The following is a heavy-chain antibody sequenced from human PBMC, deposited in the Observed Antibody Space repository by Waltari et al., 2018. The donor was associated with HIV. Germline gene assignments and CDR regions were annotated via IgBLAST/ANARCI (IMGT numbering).Heavy chain of an antibody. V-gene: IGHV1-18*01. J-gene: IGHJ4*02. D-gene: IGHD3-22*01. Sequence: QLHQSGPEVKRPGPSAKVSCKATGYVFTCLGISWVRRGPGQGLGWMGWIKTYNGQKNYPTKFQDRVSMTTDTSTSTAYMELRNLRTDDTAVDYCVRDRKTYYDNSGQYYREGQWLFDAWGQGTLVTVSS. CDR1: GYVFTCLG. CDR2: IKTYNGQK. CDR3: VRDRKTYYDNSGQYYREGQWLFDA.